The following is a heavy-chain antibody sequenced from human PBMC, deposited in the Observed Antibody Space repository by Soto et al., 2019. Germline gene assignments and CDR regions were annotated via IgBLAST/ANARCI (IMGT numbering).Heavy chain of an antibody. V-gene: IGHV1-69*01. CDR2: IIPIPGTA. CDR3: ARSQGSSTSLEIYYYYYYRMDV. D-gene: IGHD2-2*01. Sequence: QVQLVQSGAEVKKPGSSVKVSCKASGGTFGSYAISWVRQAPGQGLEWMGGIIPIPGTANYAQKFQGRVTIAADESTSTACMELSSLRSEDTAVYYCARSQGSSTSLEIYYYYYYRMDVWGQGTTVTVSS. CDR1: GGTFGSYA. J-gene: IGHJ6*02.